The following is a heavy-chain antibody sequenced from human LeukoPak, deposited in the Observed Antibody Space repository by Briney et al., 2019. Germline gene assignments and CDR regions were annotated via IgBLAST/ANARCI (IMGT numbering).Heavy chain of an antibody. CDR3: ARVRYYYDSSDY. J-gene: IGHJ4*02. CDR2: MNPNSGNT. Sequence: ASVKVSCKASGYTFTGYDINWVRQATGQGLEWMGWMNPNSGNTGYAQKFQGRVTMTRNTSISTAYMELSSLRSEDTAVYYCARVRYYYDSSDYWGQGTLVTVSS. D-gene: IGHD3-22*01. CDR1: GYTFTGYD. V-gene: IGHV1-8*01.